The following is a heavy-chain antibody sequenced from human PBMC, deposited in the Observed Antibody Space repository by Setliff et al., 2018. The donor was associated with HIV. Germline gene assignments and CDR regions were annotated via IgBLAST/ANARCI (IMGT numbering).Heavy chain of an antibody. D-gene: IGHD3-22*01. J-gene: IGHJ3*01. CDR3: AREGGAATIHDSSGYYFQTTPDAFDL. CDR1: GYTFTSYD. V-gene: IGHV1-8*02. Sequence: ASVKVSCKASGYTFTSYDINWVRQATGQGLEWMGWMNPNSGATTYAQKFQGRVTMTRDTSTSTVYMELSSLRSEDTAVYYCAREGGAATIHDSSGYYFQTTPDAFDLWGQGTKVTVSS. CDR2: MNPNSGAT.